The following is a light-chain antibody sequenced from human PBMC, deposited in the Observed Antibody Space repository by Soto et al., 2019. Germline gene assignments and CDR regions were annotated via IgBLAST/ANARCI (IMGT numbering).Light chain of an antibody. CDR2: SNS. Sequence: QSVLAQPPSASGTPGQRVTISCSGSISNIGSNTVNWYQQLPGTAPKLLIYSNSQRPSGVPDRFSGSKSGTSASLAIRGLQSEDEADYYCSAWDDSLNGYVYGTGTKVTVL. J-gene: IGLJ1*01. CDR1: ISNIGSNT. V-gene: IGLV1-44*01. CDR3: SAWDDSLNGYV.